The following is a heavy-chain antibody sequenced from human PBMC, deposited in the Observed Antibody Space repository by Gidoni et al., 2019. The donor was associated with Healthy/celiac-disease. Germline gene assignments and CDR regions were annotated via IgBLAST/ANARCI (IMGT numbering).Heavy chain of an antibody. D-gene: IGHD2-8*01. Sequence: EVQLVESGGGLVQPGGSLRLSCAASGFTFSSYEMNWVRQAPGKGLEWVSYISSSGSTIYYADSVKGRFTISRDNAKNSLYLQMNSLRAEDTAVYYCARAVEVLMVYPRYFDYWGQGTLVTVSS. V-gene: IGHV3-48*03. CDR3: ARAVEVLMVYPRYFDY. CDR2: ISSSGSTI. J-gene: IGHJ4*02. CDR1: GFTFSSYE.